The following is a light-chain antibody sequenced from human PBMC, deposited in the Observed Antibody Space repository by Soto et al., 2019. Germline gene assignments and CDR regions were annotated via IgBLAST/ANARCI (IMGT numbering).Light chain of an antibody. J-gene: IGLJ2*01. CDR2: EVS. Sequence: QSVLTQPASVSGSPGQSITISCTGTSSDVGTYNLVSWYQQHPGKAPKLMIYEVSKRPSGVSDRFSGSKSGNTASLTISGLQTEDEADYYCCSYEGSSTFAFGGGTKLTVL. CDR1: SSDVGTYNL. CDR3: CSYEGSSTFA. V-gene: IGLV2-23*02.